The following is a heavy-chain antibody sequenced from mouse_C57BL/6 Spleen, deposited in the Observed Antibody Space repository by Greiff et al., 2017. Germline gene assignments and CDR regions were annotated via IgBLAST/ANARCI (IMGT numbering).Heavy chain of an antibody. CDR2: INPSNGGT. CDR3: ARERWGGYYGSFFDY. J-gene: IGHJ2*01. CDR1: GYTFTSYW. D-gene: IGHD1-2*01. Sequence: QVQLKQPGTELVKPGASVKLSCKASGYTFTSYWMHWVKQRPGQGLEWIGNINPSNGGTNYNEKFKSKATLTVDKSSSTAYMQLSSLTSEDSAVYYCARERWGGYYGSFFDYWGQGTTLTVSS. V-gene: IGHV1-53*01.